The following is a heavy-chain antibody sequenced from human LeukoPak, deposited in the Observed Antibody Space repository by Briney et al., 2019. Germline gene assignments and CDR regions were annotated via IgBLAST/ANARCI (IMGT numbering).Heavy chain of an antibody. V-gene: IGHV4-31*03. J-gene: IGHJ4*02. Sequence: SQTLSLTCTVSGGSISSGGYYWSWIRQHPGKGLEWIGYIYYSWSTYYNPSLKSRVTISVDTSKNKFSMKLSSVTAADTAVYYCVGAGSYRLFDYWGQGTLVTVSS. CDR1: GGSISSGGYY. CDR2: IYYSWST. D-gene: IGHD3-16*02. CDR3: VGAGSYRLFDY.